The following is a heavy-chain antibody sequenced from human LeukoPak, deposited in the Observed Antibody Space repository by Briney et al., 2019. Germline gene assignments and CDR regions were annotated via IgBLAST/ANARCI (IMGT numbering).Heavy chain of an antibody. Sequence: PSETLSLTCDVSGGSISSGDYHWSWIRQHPGKGLEWIGYIHYSGSTYYSPSLKSRITISMDTSKNQFSLRLTSVTAADTAVYYCAKDIMPRNNAFDIWGQGTMVTVSS. CDR2: IHYSGST. CDR3: AKDIMPRNNAFDI. J-gene: IGHJ3*02. D-gene: IGHD3-16*01. V-gene: IGHV4-31*02. CDR1: GGSISSGDYH.